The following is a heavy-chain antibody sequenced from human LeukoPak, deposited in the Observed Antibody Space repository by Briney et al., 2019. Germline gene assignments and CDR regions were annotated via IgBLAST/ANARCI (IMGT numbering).Heavy chain of an antibody. Sequence: PGGSLRLSCAASGFAFSTFGMHWVRQAPGKGLEWVAVISYDGRNKYYVDSVKGRFTISRDNSKNTLFLQMNSLRAEDTAVYYCAKDRYGSGSFFDYWGQGTLVTVSS. D-gene: IGHD3-10*01. J-gene: IGHJ4*02. CDR1: GFAFSTFG. CDR2: ISYDGRNK. V-gene: IGHV3-30*18. CDR3: AKDRYGSGSFFDY.